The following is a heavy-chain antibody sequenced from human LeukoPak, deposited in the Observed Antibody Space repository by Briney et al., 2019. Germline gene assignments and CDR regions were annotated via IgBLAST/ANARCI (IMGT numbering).Heavy chain of an antibody. D-gene: IGHD6-19*01. Sequence: ASVKVSCKASGYTFTTYVINWVRQATGQGLEWMGWMNPNSGNTGYTQKFQGGVTMTRNTSISTAYMELSSLRSEDTAVYYCARGRGSGHKENWFDPWGQGTLVTVSS. V-gene: IGHV1-8*01. CDR3: ARGRGSGHKENWFDP. CDR2: MNPNSGNT. J-gene: IGHJ5*02. CDR1: GYTFTTYV.